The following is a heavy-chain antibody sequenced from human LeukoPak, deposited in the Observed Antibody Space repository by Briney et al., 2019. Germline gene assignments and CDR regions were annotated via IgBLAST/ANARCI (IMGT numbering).Heavy chain of an antibody. Sequence: ASVTVSCKASGYTFINYGISWVRQAPGQGLEWMGRISAYNGNKNYAQKLQGRVTMTTVTSTRTAYMELRSLRSDDTAVYYCARGYSYGYLLIGFDYWGQGTLVTVSS. J-gene: IGHJ4*02. CDR2: ISAYNGNK. CDR1: GYTFINYG. D-gene: IGHD5-18*01. V-gene: IGHV1-18*01. CDR3: ARGYSYGYLLIGFDY.